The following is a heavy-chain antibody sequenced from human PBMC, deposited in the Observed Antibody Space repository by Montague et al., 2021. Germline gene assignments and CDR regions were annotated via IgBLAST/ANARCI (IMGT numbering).Heavy chain of an antibody. CDR2: ITGSSSSI. CDR1: GFTFRTYG. V-gene: IGHV3-48*02. J-gene: IGHJ1*01. D-gene: IGHD6-19*01. Sequence: SLRLSCAASGFTFRTYGMNRVRQAPGMGLEWVSYITGSSSSIYYADSVRGRFTISRDNPKNSLYLQMNSLRDEDTAVYYCARDSYSSGWYSAEYFQHWGQGTLVTVSS. CDR3: ARDSYSSGWYSAEYFQH.